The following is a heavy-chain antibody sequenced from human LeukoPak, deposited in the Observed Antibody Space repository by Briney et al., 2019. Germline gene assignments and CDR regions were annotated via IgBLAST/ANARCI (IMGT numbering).Heavy chain of an antibody. Sequence: KASETLSLTCTVSGVSLSAFQLRWVRQSPEKGLEWIGCVNTKGETNYNPSLKSRVITSVDASKSQFSLRLTSVTAADTAVYYCATSNDAKIAPFDHWGQGALVTVSS. J-gene: IGHJ4*02. CDR1: GVSLSAFQ. D-gene: IGHD2-8*01. CDR3: ATSNDAKIAPFDH. V-gene: IGHV4-4*09. CDR2: VNTKGET.